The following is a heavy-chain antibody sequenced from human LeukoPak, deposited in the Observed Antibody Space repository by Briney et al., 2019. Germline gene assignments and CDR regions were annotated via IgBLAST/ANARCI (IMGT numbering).Heavy chain of an antibody. J-gene: IGHJ6*02. CDR3: ARLGQLVPPPYYYYGMDV. V-gene: IGHV4-59*08. CDR2: IYYSGST. Sequence: SETLSLTCTVPGGSISSYYWSWIRQPPGKGLEWIGYIYYSGSTNYNPSLKSRVTISVDTSKNQFSLKLSSVTAADTAVYYCARLGQLVPPPYYYYGMDVWGQGTTVTVSS. D-gene: IGHD6-13*01. CDR1: GGSISSYY.